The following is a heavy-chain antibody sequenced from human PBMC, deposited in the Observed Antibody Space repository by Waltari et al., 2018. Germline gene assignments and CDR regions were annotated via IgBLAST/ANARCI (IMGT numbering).Heavy chain of an antibody. CDR1: GGTFSSYA. V-gene: IGHV1-8*02. Sequence: QVQLVQSGAEVKKPGSSVKVSCKASGGTFSSYAISWVRQATGQGLEWMGWMNPNRGNTGYAQKFQGRVTMTRNTSISTAYMELSSLRSEDTAVYYCARGLDKRGPQWLVLRYWGQGTLVTVSS. D-gene: IGHD6-19*01. CDR3: ARGLDKRGPQWLVLRY. J-gene: IGHJ4*02. CDR2: MNPNRGNT.